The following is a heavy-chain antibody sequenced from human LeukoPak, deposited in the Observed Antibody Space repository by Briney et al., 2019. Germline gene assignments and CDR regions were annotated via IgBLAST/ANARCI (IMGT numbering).Heavy chain of an antibody. Sequence: GGSLRLSCAASGFTLSSYWMHWVRQAPGKGLVWVSRINTDGSSTSYADSVKGRFTISRDNSKDTLYLQMNSLRAEDTALYYCAKDREKPSQFDYWGQGTPVIVAS. J-gene: IGHJ4*02. D-gene: IGHD1-26*01. CDR2: INTDGSST. CDR3: AKDREKPSQFDY. CDR1: GFTLSSYW. V-gene: IGHV3-74*01.